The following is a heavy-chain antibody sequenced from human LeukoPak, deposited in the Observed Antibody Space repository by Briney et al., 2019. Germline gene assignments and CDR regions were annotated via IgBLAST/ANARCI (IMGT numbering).Heavy chain of an antibody. CDR3: ARAPHVRYYYYGMDV. V-gene: IGHV4-30-2*01. J-gene: IGHJ6*02. CDR1: GGSISSGDYS. CDR2: IYHTGST. Sequence: SETLSLTCAVSGGSISSGDYSWNWIRQPPGKGLEWIGYIYHTGSTYYNPSLKGRVTISVDRSKNQFSLNLSSVTAADTAVYYCARAPHVRYYYYGMDVWGQGTTVTVSS.